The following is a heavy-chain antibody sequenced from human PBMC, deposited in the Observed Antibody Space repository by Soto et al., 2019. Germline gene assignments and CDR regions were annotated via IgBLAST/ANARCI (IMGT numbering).Heavy chain of an antibody. V-gene: IGHV3-21*01. Sequence: PGGSLRLSCAASGFTFSSYSMNWVRQAPGKGLGWVSSISSSSSYVYYADSVKGRFTISRDNAKNSLYLQMNSLRAEDTAVYYCARANWNILHNWFDPWGQGTLVTVSS. CDR2: ISSSSSYV. J-gene: IGHJ5*02. CDR1: GFTFSSYS. CDR3: ARANWNILHNWFDP. D-gene: IGHD1-20*01.